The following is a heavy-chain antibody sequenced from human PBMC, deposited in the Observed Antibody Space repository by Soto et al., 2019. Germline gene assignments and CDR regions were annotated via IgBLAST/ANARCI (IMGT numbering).Heavy chain of an antibody. D-gene: IGHD3-16*01. CDR1: GYSFTNND. J-gene: IGHJ5*02. CDR2: MNPGSGDT. Sequence: VKVSCKASGYSFTNNDVSWVRQATGQGLEWMGWMNPGSGDTGYAQKFQGRVTMTRDISTATAYMELSSLRSDDTATYYCARMATFGSLNWFDPWGQGTLVTVSS. CDR3: ARMATFGSLNWFDP. V-gene: IGHV1-8*01.